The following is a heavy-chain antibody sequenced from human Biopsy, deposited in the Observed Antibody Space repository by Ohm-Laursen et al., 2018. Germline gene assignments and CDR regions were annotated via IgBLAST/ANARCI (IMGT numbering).Heavy chain of an antibody. CDR3: ARGGVVPTVTRFDP. Sequence: ASVKVSCKAYGYSFTGYYIHWVRQAPGQGLGWMGWIKTNSGATKYAQKFQGRVTMSRDTSITTVYLELNTLRYDDTAVYYCARGGVVPTVTRFDPWGQGTQVTVSS. J-gene: IGHJ5*02. V-gene: IGHV1-2*02. CDR2: IKTNSGAT. CDR1: GYSFTGYY. D-gene: IGHD3-10*01.